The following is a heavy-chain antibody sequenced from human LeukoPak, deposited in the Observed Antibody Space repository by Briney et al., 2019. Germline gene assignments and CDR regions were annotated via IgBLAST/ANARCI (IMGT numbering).Heavy chain of an antibody. CDR3: ARKYSSKPYYYYYYMDV. V-gene: IGHV4-34*01. Sequence: SETLSLTCAVYGGSFSGYYWSWFRQPPGKGLEWIGEINHSGSTNYNPSLKSRVTISVDTSKNQFSLKLSSVTAADTAVYYCARKYSSKPYYYYYYMDVWGKGTTVTVSS. CDR1: GGSFSGYY. CDR2: INHSGST. J-gene: IGHJ6*03. D-gene: IGHD6-19*01.